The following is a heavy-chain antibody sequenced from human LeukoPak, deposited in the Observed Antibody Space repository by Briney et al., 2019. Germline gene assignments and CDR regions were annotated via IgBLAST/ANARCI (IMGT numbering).Heavy chain of an antibody. CDR2: ISTSSSHI. CDR1: GFTFSFYM. Sequence: GGSLRLSCTASGFTFSFYMINWVRQTPGKGLEWVSSISTSSSHIYYADSLKGRFTVSRDNAKNSLYLQMDNLRAGDTAVYYCARDDNWNDKPFDLWGPGTLVTVSS. D-gene: IGHD1-20*01. CDR3: ARDDNWNDKPFDL. V-gene: IGHV3-21*01. J-gene: IGHJ4*02.